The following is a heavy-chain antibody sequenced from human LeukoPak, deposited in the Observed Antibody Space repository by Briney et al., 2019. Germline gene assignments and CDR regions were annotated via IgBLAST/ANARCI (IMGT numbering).Heavy chain of an antibody. CDR1: GYTFTGYY. Sequence: ASVKVSCKASGYTFTGYYMHWVRQAPGQGLEWMGWINPNSGGTNYAQKFQGRVTMTRDTSISTAYMELSRLRSDDTAVYYCARADHYYDTVTLTPYWFDYWGQGTLVTVSS. J-gene: IGHJ4*02. V-gene: IGHV1-2*02. CDR2: INPNSGGT. CDR3: ARADHYYDTVTLTPYWFDY. D-gene: IGHD3-22*01.